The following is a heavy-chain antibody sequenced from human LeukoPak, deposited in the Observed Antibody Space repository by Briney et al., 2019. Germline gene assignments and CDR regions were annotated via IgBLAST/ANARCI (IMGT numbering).Heavy chain of an antibody. CDR2: ISSTSSTK. D-gene: IGHD2-2*01. CDR3: AKGPFPYCSSTSCYGGRWFDP. CDR1: GFTFSIYS. Sequence: TGGSLRLSCTASGFTFSIYSMNWVRQAPGKGLEWVSYISSTSSTKQYADSVKGRFTISRDNAKNSLYLQMNSLRAEDTAMYYCAKGPFPYCSSTSCYGGRWFDPWGQGTLVTVSS. V-gene: IGHV3-48*01. J-gene: IGHJ5*02.